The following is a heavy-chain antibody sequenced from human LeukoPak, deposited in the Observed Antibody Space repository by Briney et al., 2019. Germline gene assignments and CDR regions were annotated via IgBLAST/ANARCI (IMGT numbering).Heavy chain of an antibody. V-gene: IGHV3-30*02. D-gene: IGHD6-19*01. CDR1: GFIFNSYG. J-gene: IGHJ4*02. CDR3: VKGSGLYLDY. CDR2: LRFDGSDK. Sequence: GGSLRLSCAASGFIFNSYGMHWVRQAPGKGLEWVAFLRFDGSDKYYADSVKGRFISSRDNSKNTLYLQTSSLTVEDSAVYFCVKGSGLYLDYWGQGTMVTVSS.